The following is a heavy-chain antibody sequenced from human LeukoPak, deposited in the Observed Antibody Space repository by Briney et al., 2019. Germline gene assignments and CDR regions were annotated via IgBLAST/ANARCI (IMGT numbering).Heavy chain of an antibody. CDR1: GYTVTDYY. J-gene: IGHJ4*02. Sequence: GASVKVSCKASGYTVTDYYMHWARQAPGQGLEWMGWINPNSGGTNYAQKFQGRVTMTGDTSISTAYMELSCLRSDDTAVYYCASRKQQLVRSGHSFDYWGQGTLVTVSS. CDR2: INPNSGGT. V-gene: IGHV1-2*02. CDR3: ASRKQQLVRSGHSFDY. D-gene: IGHD6-13*01.